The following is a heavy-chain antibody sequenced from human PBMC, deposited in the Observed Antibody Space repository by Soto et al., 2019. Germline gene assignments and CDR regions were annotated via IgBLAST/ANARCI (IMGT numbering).Heavy chain of an antibody. CDR3: GKGGGGVVVPAAIVDY. CDR2: ISGSGGST. CDR1: GFTFSSYA. J-gene: IGHJ4*02. D-gene: IGHD2-2*01. Sequence: EVQLLESGGGLVQPGGSLRLSCAASGFTFSSYAMSWVRQAPGKGLEWVSAISGSGGSTYYADSVKGRFTISRDNSKNPLYLKMNGRGAGDTAVYYCGKGGGGVVVPAAIVDYWGQGTLVTVSS. V-gene: IGHV3-23*01.